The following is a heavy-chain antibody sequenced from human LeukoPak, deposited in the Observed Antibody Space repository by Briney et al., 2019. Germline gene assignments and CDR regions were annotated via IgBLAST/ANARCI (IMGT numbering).Heavy chain of an antibody. CDR2: ISGSGDTT. J-gene: IGHJ3*01. CDR3: TKDRGGSSQLGDAFDV. D-gene: IGHD1-26*01. CDR1: GFTFSRHG. V-gene: IGHV3-23*01. Sequence: GGSLRLSCAASGFTFSRHGMNWVRQAPGKGLEWVSGISGSGDTTYYADSVKGRFTISRDNSKNTVYLQMNSLRAEDTVLYYCTKDRGGSSQLGDAFDVWGQGTMVSVSS.